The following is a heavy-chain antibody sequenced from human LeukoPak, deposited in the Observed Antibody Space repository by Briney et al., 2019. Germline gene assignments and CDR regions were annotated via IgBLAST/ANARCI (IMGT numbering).Heavy chain of an antibody. CDR2: LSGSAGST. J-gene: IGHJ4*02. Sequence: GGSLRLSCAASGFTFSGYWMHWVRQAPGKGLEWVSALSGSAGSTYYADSVKGRITISRDNSKNTLYLQMNSLRAEDTAVYYCARDAAIQLWCIDYWGQGTLVTVSS. V-gene: IGHV3-23*01. CDR3: ARDAAIQLWCIDY. CDR1: GFTFSGYW. D-gene: IGHD5-18*01.